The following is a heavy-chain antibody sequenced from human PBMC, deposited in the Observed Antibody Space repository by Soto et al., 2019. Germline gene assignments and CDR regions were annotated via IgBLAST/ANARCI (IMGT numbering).Heavy chain of an antibody. Sequence: LTLSCAASGFTFSNAWMSWVRQAPGKGLEWVGRIKSKTDGGTTDYAAPVKGRFTISRDDSKNTLYLQMNSLKTEDTAVYYCTTKYIPAGGFDIWGQGTMVTVSS. D-gene: IGHD6-6*01. V-gene: IGHV3-15*01. CDR3: TTKYIPAGGFDI. CDR1: GFTFSNAW. CDR2: IKSKTDGGTT. J-gene: IGHJ3*02.